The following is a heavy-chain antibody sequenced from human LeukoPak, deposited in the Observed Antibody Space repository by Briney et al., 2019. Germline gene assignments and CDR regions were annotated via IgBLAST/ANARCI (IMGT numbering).Heavy chain of an antibody. CDR1: GFTFSSYW. D-gene: IGHD3-22*01. V-gene: IGHV3-7*01. J-gene: IGHJ5*02. CDR2: IKQDGSEK. Sequence: GGSLRLSCAASGFTFSSYWMSWVRQAPGKGLEWVANIKQDGSEKYYVDSVKGRFTISRDNAKNSLYLQMNSLRAEDTAVYYCARDYYDSSGDLGFDPWGQGTLVTVSS. CDR3: ARDYYDSSGDLGFDP.